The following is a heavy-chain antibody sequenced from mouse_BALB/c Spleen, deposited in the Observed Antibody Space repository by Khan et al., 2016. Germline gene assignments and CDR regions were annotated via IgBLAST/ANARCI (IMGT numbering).Heavy chain of an antibody. J-gene: IGHJ3*01. CDR1: GYSITSGYY. D-gene: IGHD1-1*01. CDR3: TTSICYNNAWFAY. Sequence: EVELVESGPGLVKPSQSLSLTCSVTGYSITSGYYWNWIRQFPGNKLEWMGYISYDGINNYNPSLKNRISITRDTSKNQFFLTLNSVTTEDMATYYSTTSICYNNAWFAYWGQGTMVTVSA. CDR2: ISYDGIN. V-gene: IGHV3-6*01.